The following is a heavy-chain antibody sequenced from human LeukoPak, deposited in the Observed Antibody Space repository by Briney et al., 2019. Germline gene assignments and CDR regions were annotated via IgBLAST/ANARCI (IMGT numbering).Heavy chain of an antibody. D-gene: IGHD3-22*01. CDR2: IIPILGIA. CDR3: ARAPYYYDSSGYYPSYYFDY. J-gene: IGHJ4*02. V-gene: IGHV1-69*04. CDR1: GGTFSSYA. Sequence: VASVKVSCKASGGTFSSYAISWVRQAPGQGLEWMGRIIPILGIANYAQKFQGRVTITADKSTSTAYMELSSLRSEDTAVYYCARAPYYYDSSGYYPSYYFDYWGQGTLVTVSS.